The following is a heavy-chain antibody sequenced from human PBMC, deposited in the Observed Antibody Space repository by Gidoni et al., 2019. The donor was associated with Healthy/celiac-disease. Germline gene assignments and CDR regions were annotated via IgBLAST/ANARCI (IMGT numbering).Heavy chain of an antibody. CDR1: GYTFTSYA. Sequence: QVQLVQSGAEVKKPGASVKVSCKASGYTFTSYAMHWVRQAPGQRLEWMGWINAGNGNTKYSQKFQGRVTITRDTSASTAYMELSSLRSEDTAVYYCARGEYSSGGGPRSFDYWGQGTLVTVSS. D-gene: IGHD6-19*01. CDR3: ARGEYSSGGGPRSFDY. CDR2: INAGNGNT. V-gene: IGHV1-3*01. J-gene: IGHJ4*02.